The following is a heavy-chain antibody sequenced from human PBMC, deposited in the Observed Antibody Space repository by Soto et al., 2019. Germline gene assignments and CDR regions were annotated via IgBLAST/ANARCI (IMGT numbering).Heavy chain of an antibody. CDR2: IYYIGST. J-gene: IGHJ6*03. CDR1: GGSISSYY. CDR3: ARGKPTGDDFWGDNYYYYYYMDV. Sequence: SETLFLTCTVSGGSISSYYWSWIRQPPGKGLEWNGFIYYIGSTNYNPSLKSRVTISVDTSKNQFSLKLSSVTAADTAVYYCARGKPTGDDFWGDNYYYYYYMDVWGKGTTVTVSS. D-gene: IGHD3-3*01. V-gene: IGHV4-59*01.